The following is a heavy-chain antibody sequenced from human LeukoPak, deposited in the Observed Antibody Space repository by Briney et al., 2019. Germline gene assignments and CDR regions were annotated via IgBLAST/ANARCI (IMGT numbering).Heavy chain of an antibody. Sequence: GGSLRLSCAASGFTVSSNYMSWVRQAPGKGLEWVAVISYDGSNKYYADSVKGRFTISRDNSKNTLYLQMNSLRAEDTAVYYCARDGFGRFLEWLPDYYYYGMDVWGQGTTVTVSS. CDR2: ISYDGSNK. CDR1: GFTVSSNY. J-gene: IGHJ6*02. CDR3: ARDGFGRFLEWLPDYYYYGMDV. V-gene: IGHV3-30-3*01. D-gene: IGHD3-3*01.